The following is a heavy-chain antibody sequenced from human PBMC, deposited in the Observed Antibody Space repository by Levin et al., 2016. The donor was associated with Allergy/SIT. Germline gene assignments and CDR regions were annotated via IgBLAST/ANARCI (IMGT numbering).Heavy chain of an antibody. CDR2: ISGSGGST. Sequence: GGSLRLSCAASGFTFSSYAMSWVRQAPGKGLEWVSVISGSGGSTYYADSVKGRFTISRDNSKNTLYLQMNSLRAEDTAVYYCTRDWWEQLCDYWGQGTLVTVSS. CDR1: GFTFSSYA. J-gene: IGHJ4*02. V-gene: IGHV3-23*01. CDR3: TRDWWEQLCDY. D-gene: IGHD1/OR15-1a*01.